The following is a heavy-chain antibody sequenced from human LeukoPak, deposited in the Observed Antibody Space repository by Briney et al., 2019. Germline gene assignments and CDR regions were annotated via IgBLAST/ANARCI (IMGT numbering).Heavy chain of an antibody. J-gene: IGHJ4*02. D-gene: IGHD3-10*01. CDR1: GFTFSSYA. Sequence: GGSLRLSCAASGFTFSSYAMSWVRQSPGKGLEWDSAISGSGGSTYYADSVKGRFTISRDNSKNTLYLQMNSLRAEDTAVYYCAKAMVRGVIKYWGQGTLVTVSS. V-gene: IGHV3-23*01. CDR2: ISGSGGST. CDR3: AKAMVRGVIKY.